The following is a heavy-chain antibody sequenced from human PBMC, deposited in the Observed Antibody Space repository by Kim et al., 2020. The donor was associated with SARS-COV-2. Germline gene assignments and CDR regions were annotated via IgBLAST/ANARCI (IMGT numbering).Heavy chain of an antibody. CDR3: TTDLGDYDSSGYYYYYYGMDV. J-gene: IGHJ6*02. Sequence: GGSLRLSCAASGFTFSNAWMSWVRQAPGKGLEWVGRIKSKTDGGTTDYAAPVKGRFTISRDDSKNTLYLQMNSLKTEDTAVYYCTTDLGDYDSSGYYYYYYGMDVWGQGTTVTVSS. CDR1: GFTFSNAW. V-gene: IGHV3-15*01. D-gene: IGHD3-22*01. CDR2: IKSKTDGGTT.